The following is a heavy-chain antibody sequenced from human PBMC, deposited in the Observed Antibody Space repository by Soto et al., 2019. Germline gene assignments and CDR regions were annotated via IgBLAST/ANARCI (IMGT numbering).Heavy chain of an antibody. CDR2: IYYSGST. D-gene: IGHD4-4*01. J-gene: IGHJ6*03. CDR3: ARQSYSNYPYYYYYMDV. CDR1: GGSISSYY. Sequence: SETLSLTCTVSGGSISSYYWSWIRQPPGKGLEWIGYIYYSGSTNYNPSLKSRVTISVDTSKNQFSLKLSSVTAADTAVYYCARQSYSNYPYYYYYMDVWGKGTTVTVSS. V-gene: IGHV4-59*08.